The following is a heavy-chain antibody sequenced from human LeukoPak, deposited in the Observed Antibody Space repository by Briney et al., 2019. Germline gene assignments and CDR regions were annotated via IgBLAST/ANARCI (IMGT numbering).Heavy chain of an antibody. CDR3: ARRVGYYDSSGSIHDTFDM. CDR1: GFTFSTYG. CDR2: IPYDGSNE. D-gene: IGHD3-22*01. Sequence: PGGSLRLSCAASGFTFSTYGMHWVRQAPGKGLEWVAFIPYDGSNEYFADSVKGRFTISRDNPKNTLYLQMNSLRAEDTAVYYCARRVGYYDSSGSIHDTFDMWGQGTMVTVS. J-gene: IGHJ3*02. V-gene: IGHV3-30*03.